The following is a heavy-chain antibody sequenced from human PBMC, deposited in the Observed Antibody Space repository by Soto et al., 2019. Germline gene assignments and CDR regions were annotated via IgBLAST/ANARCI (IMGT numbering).Heavy chain of an antibody. V-gene: IGHV4-59*01. CDR2: IYYSGST. CDR1: GGSISSYY. J-gene: IGHJ4*02. CDR3: ARGMVRFDY. D-gene: IGHD3-10*01. Sequence: QVQLQESGPGLVKPSETLSLTCTVSGGSISSYYWSWIRQPPGKGLEWIGYIYYSGSTNYNPSLESRVTISVDTSKRHFSLKLSSVTAADTAVYYCARGMVRFDYWGQGTLVTVSS.